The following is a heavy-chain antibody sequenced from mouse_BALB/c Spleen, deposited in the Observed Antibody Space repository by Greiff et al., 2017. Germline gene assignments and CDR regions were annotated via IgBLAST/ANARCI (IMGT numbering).Heavy chain of an antibody. Sequence: EVQRVESGGGLVKPGGSLKLSCAASGFTFSSYTMSWVRQTPEKRLEWVATISSGGSYTYYPDSVKGRFTISRDNAKNTLYLQMSSLKSEDTAMYYCTREGMPTGFDYWGQGTTLTVSS. CDR1: GFTFSSYT. CDR3: TREGMPTGFDY. CDR2: ISSGGSYT. J-gene: IGHJ2*01. V-gene: IGHV5-6-4*01. D-gene: IGHD1-1*01.